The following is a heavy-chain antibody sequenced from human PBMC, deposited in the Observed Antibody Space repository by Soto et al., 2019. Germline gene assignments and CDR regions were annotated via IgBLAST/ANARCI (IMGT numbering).Heavy chain of an antibody. CDR3: AREGVVVPAAMTAYYYYGMDA. J-gene: IGHJ6*02. CDR1: GSTFSSYA. V-gene: IGHV1-69*13. Sequence: SVKVSCRASGSTFSSYAISWVRQAPGQGLEWMGGIIPIFGTANYAQKVQGRATITADESTGTAYMDLSRLRSEDTAVYYCAREGVVVPAAMTAYYYYGMDAWSQGTTVTVSS. CDR2: IIPIFGTA. D-gene: IGHD2-2*01.